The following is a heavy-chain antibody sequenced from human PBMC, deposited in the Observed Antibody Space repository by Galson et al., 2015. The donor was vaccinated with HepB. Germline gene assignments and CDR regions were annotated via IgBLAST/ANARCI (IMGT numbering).Heavy chain of an antibody. J-gene: IGHJ6*03. CDR2: MNTNTGKP. Sequence: SVKVSCKASGYTFTDYVVNWVRQAPGQGLEWMGWMNTNTGKPTYAPGFAGRFVFSLDTSVTTAYLQISSLETDDTAVYYCARSPLRFLDWLPYYDYYYMDVRGEGTTVTGSS. CDR3: ARSPLRFLDWLPYYDYYYMDV. CDR1: GYTFTDYV. V-gene: IGHV7-4-1*02. D-gene: IGHD3-3*01.